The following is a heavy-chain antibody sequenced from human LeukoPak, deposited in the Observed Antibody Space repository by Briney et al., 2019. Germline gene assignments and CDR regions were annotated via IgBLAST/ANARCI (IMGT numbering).Heavy chain of an antibody. CDR3: AKVHEGYCSSTSCYFVDY. CDR1: GFTFSSYA. Sequence: GGSLRLSCAASGFTFSSYAMSWVRQAPGKGLEWVSAISGSGGSTYYADSVKGRFTISRDNSKNTLYLQMNSLRAEDTAVYYCAKVHEGYCSSTSCYFVDYWGQGTLVIVS. CDR2: ISGSGGST. V-gene: IGHV3-23*01. J-gene: IGHJ4*02. D-gene: IGHD2-2*01.